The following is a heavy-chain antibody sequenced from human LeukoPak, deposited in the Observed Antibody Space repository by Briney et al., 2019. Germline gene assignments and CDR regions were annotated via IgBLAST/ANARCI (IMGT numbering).Heavy chain of an antibody. J-gene: IGHJ4*02. CDR1: GFTFSSYA. CDR3: ARAGRGSYFEYYFDY. Sequence: PGGSLRLSCAASGFTFSSYAMHWVRQAPGKGLEWVAVISYDGSHKYYADSVKGRFTISRDNSKNTLYLQMTSLRAEDPAVYYCARAGRGSYFEYYFDYWGQGTLVTVSS. CDR2: ISYDGSHK. D-gene: IGHD1-26*01. V-gene: IGHV3-30-3*01.